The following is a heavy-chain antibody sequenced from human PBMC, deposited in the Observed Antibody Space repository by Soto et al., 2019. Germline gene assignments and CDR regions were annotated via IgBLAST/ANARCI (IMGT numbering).Heavy chain of an antibody. Sequence: GGSLRLSCAASGFTFSSYAMHWVRQAPGKGLEWVAVISYDGSNKYYADSVKGRFTISRDNSKNTLYLQMNSLRAEDTAVYYCARSGLVIRDYFDYWGQGTLVTVSS. CDR2: ISYDGSNK. V-gene: IGHV3-30-3*01. D-gene: IGHD3-3*01. J-gene: IGHJ4*02. CDR3: ARSGLVIRDYFDY. CDR1: GFTFSSYA.